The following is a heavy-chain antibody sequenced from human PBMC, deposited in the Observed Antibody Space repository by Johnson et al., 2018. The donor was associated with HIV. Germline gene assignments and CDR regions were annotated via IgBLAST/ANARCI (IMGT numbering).Heavy chain of an antibody. CDR3: AKDCGRWLQSDAFDI. CDR1: GFTFDDYA. Sequence: VQLVESGGGLVQPGGSLRLSCAASGFTFDDYAMHWVRQGPGKGLEWVSVIYSGGNTYYAASVRGRFTISRDNSKNTLYLQMNSLRAEDTAVYYCAKDCGRWLQSDAFDIWGQGTMVTVSS. V-gene: IGHV3-66*01. J-gene: IGHJ3*02. CDR2: IYSGGNT. D-gene: IGHD5-24*01.